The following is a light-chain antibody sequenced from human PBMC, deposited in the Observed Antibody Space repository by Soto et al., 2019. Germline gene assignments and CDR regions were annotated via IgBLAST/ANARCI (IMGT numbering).Light chain of an antibody. V-gene: IGLV2-14*03. Sequence: SRDVGGYNYVSWYQHRPGEVPKLIIYDFGNRPSGVSDRFSGSKSGATASLPISGLRAEDEADYYCNSYRNTAARYVFGTGIKVTVL. CDR3: NSYRNTAARYV. CDR2: DFG. CDR1: SRDVGGYNY. J-gene: IGLJ1*01.